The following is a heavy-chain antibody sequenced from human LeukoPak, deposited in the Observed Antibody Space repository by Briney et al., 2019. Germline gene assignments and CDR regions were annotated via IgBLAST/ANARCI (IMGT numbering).Heavy chain of an antibody. Sequence: SETLSLTSLLFTGSTSSYSGSCIRPPAGKGLEWIGRIYTGGSTNYNPSLKSRVTMSVDTSKNQCSLKLSSVAAADTAAYYCARTYCRRTSCRSNWVEPWGQGTLVTVSS. CDR3: ARTYCRRTSCRSNWVEP. J-gene: IGHJ5*02. V-gene: IGHV4-4*07. CDR2: IYTGGST. CDR1: TGSTSSYS. D-gene: IGHD2-2*01.